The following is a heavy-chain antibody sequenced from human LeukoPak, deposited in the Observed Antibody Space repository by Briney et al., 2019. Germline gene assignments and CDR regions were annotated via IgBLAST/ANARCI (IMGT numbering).Heavy chain of an antibody. Sequence: PGGSLRLSCAASGFTVSSNYMSWVRQAPGKGLEWVANMKEDGGEINYVDSVKGRFTISRDNAKNSLFLQMNSLRVEDTAVYYCARDRGYSTFDYWGQGTLVTVSS. D-gene: IGHD4-23*01. CDR3: ARDRGYSTFDY. CDR1: GFTVSSNY. CDR2: MKEDGGEI. J-gene: IGHJ4*02. V-gene: IGHV3-7*01.